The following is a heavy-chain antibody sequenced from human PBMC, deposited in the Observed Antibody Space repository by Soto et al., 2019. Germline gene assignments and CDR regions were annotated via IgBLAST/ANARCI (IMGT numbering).Heavy chain of an antibody. Sequence: QVQLQESGPGLVKPSETLSLTCTVSGGSISSYYWSWIRQPPGKGLEWIGYIYYSGSTNYNPSLKSRVTISVDTSKNQFALKLSSVTAADTAVYYCARHCPLSTYRGYDFCWFDPWGQGTLVTVSS. CDR3: ARHCPLSTYRGYDFCWFDP. D-gene: IGHD5-12*01. CDR1: GGSISSYY. J-gene: IGHJ5*02. CDR2: IYYSGST. V-gene: IGHV4-59*08.